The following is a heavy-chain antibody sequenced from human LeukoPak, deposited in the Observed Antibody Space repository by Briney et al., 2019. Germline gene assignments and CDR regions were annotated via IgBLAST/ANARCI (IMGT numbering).Heavy chain of an antibody. CDR3: AREWDLTGYYFDY. J-gene: IGHJ4*02. Sequence: GGSLRLSCAASGFIFSSYFMHWVRQAPGKGLEWVAVISYDGNNKYYADSVKGRFTISRDNSKNTLYLQMNSLRAEDTAVYYCAREWDLTGYYFDYWGQGTLVTVSS. CDR2: ISYDGNNK. CDR1: GFIFSSYF. V-gene: IGHV3-30*04. D-gene: IGHD3-9*01.